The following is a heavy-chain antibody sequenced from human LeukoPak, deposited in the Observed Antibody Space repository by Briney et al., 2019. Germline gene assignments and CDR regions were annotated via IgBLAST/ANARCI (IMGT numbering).Heavy chain of an antibody. V-gene: IGHV5-51*01. Sequence: GESLKISCKGYGYDLRSYWIAWVRQMPGRGLEWMGFIYPDDSDARYSPSFQGQVTFSADKSINTAYLQWSSLKASDTAFYYCARRFCSGGSCYDYWGQGTLVTVSS. J-gene: IGHJ4*02. CDR3: ARRFCSGGSCYDY. CDR2: IYPDDSDA. CDR1: GYDLRSYW. D-gene: IGHD2-15*01.